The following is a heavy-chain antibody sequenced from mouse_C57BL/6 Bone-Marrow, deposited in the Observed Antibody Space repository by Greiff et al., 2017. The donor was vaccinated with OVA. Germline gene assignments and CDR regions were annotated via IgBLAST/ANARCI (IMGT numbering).Heavy chain of an antibody. CDR2: IYPRSGNT. D-gene: IGHD1-1*01. Sequence: VQLQQSGAELARPGASVKLSCKASGYTFTSYGISWVKQRTGQGLEWIGEIYPRSGNTYYNEKFKGKATLTADKSSSTAYMERSSLTSEDSAVYFCAGPTVVATEAMDYWGQGTSVTVSS. J-gene: IGHJ4*01. CDR3: AGPTVVATEAMDY. CDR1: GYTFTSYG. V-gene: IGHV1-81*01.